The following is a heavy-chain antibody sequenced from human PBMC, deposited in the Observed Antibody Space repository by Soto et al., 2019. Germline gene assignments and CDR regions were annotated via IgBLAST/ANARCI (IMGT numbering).Heavy chain of an antibody. CDR3: AKYGKSFSSSSVHYYLMDV. V-gene: IGHV3-23*01. CDR1: GFIFISYA. Sequence: LRLSFAASGFIFISYAITWVRQAPGKGLEWVTTISNSGGNTHYADSVKGRFDISRDNSKNTLYLQMNSLRVEDTAVYHCAKYGKSFSSSSVHYYLMDVWGQGTTVTVSS. D-gene: IGHD6-6*01. J-gene: IGHJ6*02. CDR2: ISNSGGNT.